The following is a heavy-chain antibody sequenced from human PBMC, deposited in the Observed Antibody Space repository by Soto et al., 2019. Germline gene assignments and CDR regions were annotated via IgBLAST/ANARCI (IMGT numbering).Heavy chain of an antibody. CDR3: ARPRGDALWGWYGMDV. J-gene: IGHJ6*02. CDR1: GGTFSSYA. V-gene: IGHV1-69*01. CDR2: IIPIFGTA. D-gene: IGHD2-21*01. Sequence: QVQLVQSGAEVEKPGSSVKVSCKASGGTFSSYAISWVRQAPGQGLEWMGGIIPIFGTANYAQKFQGRVTITADESTSTAYMELSSLRSEDTAVYYCARPRGDALWGWYGMDVWGQGTTVTVSS.